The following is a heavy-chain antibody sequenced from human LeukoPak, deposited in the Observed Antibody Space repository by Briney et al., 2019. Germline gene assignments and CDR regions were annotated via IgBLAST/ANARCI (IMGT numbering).Heavy chain of an antibody. CDR3: ARDPGAGIETLDY. J-gene: IGHJ4*02. D-gene: IGHD6-19*01. V-gene: IGHV4-34*01. CDR1: GGSFSGFS. CDR2: INHSGNT. Sequence: SETLSLTCAVSGGSFSGFSWSWIRQPPGKGLEWIGEINHSGNTNYNPSLKSRLTISVDTSKNQFSLKLSSVTAADTAVYYCARDPGAGIETLDYWGQGTLVTVSS.